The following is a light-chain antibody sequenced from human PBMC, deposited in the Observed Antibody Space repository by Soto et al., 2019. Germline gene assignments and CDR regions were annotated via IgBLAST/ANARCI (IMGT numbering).Light chain of an antibody. V-gene: IGKV1-27*01. CDR3: QRYHSALLT. CDR1: QDIRNY. J-gene: IGKJ3*01. CDR2: AAS. Sequence: DIQMTQSPSSLSASVGDRVTMTCRASQDIRNYVAWYQQKPGEVPKLLIYAASTLQSGVPARFSGGGFGTDFPLTISSLRPADVATYYCQRYHSALLTFGPGTKVDLK.